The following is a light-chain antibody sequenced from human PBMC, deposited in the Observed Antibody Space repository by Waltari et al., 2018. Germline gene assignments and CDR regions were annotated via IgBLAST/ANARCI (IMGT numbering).Light chain of an antibody. J-gene: IGKJ1*01. Sequence: EIVMTQSPATLSVSPGARATLSYRASQSITAHLAWYQQKPGQAPRLLIHGASSRATGIPARFSGSGAGTEFTLTISSLQSEDFAVYFCQQYRSWPRTFGQGTKVEIK. V-gene: IGKV3-15*01. CDR2: GAS. CDR1: QSITAH. CDR3: QQYRSWPRT.